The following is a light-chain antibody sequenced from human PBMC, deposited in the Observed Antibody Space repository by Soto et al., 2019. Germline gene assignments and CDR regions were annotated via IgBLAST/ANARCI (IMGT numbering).Light chain of an antibody. Sequence: QSVLTQPASVSGSPGQSITISCTGDRTDVGKYNLVSWYQQHPGTAPKPILFEVNKRPSVVSHRFSGSKSGNTASLTISGLQAEDESDYYCCSYAGTRTWVFGGGTKVTVL. V-gene: IGLV2-23*02. CDR3: CSYAGTRTWV. J-gene: IGLJ3*02. CDR1: RTDVGKYNL. CDR2: EVN.